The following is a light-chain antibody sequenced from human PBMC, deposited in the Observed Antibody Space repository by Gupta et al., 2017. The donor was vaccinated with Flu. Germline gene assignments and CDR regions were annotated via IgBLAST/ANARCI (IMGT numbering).Light chain of an antibody. CDR3: PSFDSSNHVV. CDR1: SGSIASNS. CDR2: ECV. Sequence: NFMLTQPHSVSESPGWTVVISCTRSSGSIASNSVQWHQQRPGSSTKTLIFECVRRPSVGPDRFSGSIDTSSTSASLTISGLKIEDEAYYYCPSFDSSNHVVFGGGTKLAV. J-gene: IGLJ2*01. V-gene: IGLV6-57*01.